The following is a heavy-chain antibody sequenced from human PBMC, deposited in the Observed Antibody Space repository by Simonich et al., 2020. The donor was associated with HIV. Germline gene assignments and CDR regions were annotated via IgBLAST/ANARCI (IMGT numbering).Heavy chain of an antibody. J-gene: IGHJ3*02. V-gene: IGHV3-48*03. Sequence: EVQLVESGGGLVQPGGSLRLSCAVSGFIFSSYEMNWVRQAPGKGLEWVSNISSSVSTIYYADSVKGRFTISRDNAKNSLYLQMNSLRAEDTAVYYCARGWEPGAFDIWGQGTMVTVSS. CDR1: GFIFSSYE. CDR3: ARGWEPGAFDI. D-gene: IGHD1-26*01. CDR2: ISSSVSTI.